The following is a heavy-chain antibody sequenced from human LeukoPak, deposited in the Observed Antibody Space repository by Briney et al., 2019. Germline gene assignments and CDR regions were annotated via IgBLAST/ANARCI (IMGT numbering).Heavy chain of an antibody. D-gene: IGHD3-16*01. Sequence: SETLSLTCTVSGGSISNYYWSWIRQPPGKGLEWIGVIYYTGSTDYNPSLRSRVSISIDTSKNQFSLKLNSVTAADTAVYYCATRPGSYESGHGDAFWGQGTLVTVSS. CDR3: ATRPGSYESGHGDAF. CDR1: GGSISNYY. V-gene: IGHV4-59*08. CDR2: IYYTGST. J-gene: IGHJ1*01.